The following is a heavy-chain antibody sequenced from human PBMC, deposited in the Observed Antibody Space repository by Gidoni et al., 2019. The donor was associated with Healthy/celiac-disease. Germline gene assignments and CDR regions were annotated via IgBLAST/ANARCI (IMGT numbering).Heavy chain of an antibody. V-gene: IGHV3-48*03. Sequence: EVQLVESGGGLVQRGGTLRHYCAASGFNFSSDEMNWVRQAPGKGLEWVSYISSSVGTIYSADAVKCRFTISRDHAKNSLYLQMNSLRAEDTAVYYCAGGKGAGSYFPRYFDYWGQGTLVTVSS. CDR3: AGGKGAGSYFPRYFDY. J-gene: IGHJ4*02. CDR1: GFNFSSDE. CDR2: ISSSVGTI. D-gene: IGHD3-10*01.